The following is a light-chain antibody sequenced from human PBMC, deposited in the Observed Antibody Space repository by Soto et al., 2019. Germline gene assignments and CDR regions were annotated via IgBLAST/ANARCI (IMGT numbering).Light chain of an antibody. CDR2: GAS. J-gene: IGKJ3*01. Sequence: EIVLTQSPGSLSLSPGERATLSCRASQSVSNNYLAWYQQKPGQAPRLLIYGASSRATAIPDRFSGSGSGTDFTLTISRLKPEDFAVYYCQRYGSSPGLFTFGPETKVDIK. CDR1: QSVSNNY. V-gene: IGKV3-20*01. CDR3: QRYGSSPGLFT.